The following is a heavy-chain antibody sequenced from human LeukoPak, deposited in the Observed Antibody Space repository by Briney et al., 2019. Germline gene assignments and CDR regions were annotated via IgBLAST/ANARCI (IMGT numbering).Heavy chain of an antibody. CDR2: INWDGGGT. D-gene: IGHD4-17*01. J-gene: IGHJ4*02. Sequence: GGSLRLSCAASGFTFDDYGMSWVRQAPGKGLEWVSGINWDGGGTVYADSVKGRFTISRDNAKNSLYLQMNSLRAEDTALYYCARHLYGDYVGEGDYWGQGTLVTVSS. V-gene: IGHV3-20*04. CDR3: ARHLYGDYVGEGDY. CDR1: GFTFDDYG.